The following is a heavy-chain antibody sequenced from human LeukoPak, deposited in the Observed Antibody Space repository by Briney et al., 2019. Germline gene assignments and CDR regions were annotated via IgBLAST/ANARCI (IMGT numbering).Heavy chain of an antibody. V-gene: IGHV3-7*01. CDR2: IKYDGSKI. CDR1: GFTFSRHW. J-gene: IGHJ3*02. D-gene: IGHD1-26*01. CDR3: AGEGDYMWSFLI. Sequence: GGSLRLSXAASGFTFSRHWMSWVRLAPGKGLEWVANIKYDGSKIYCVDSVKGRFTISRDNAKNSMYLQMNSLRAEDTALYYCAGEGDYMWSFLIWGQGTMVTVSS.